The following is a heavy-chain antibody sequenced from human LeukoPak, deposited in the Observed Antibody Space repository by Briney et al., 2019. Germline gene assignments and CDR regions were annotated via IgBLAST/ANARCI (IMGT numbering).Heavy chain of an antibody. D-gene: IGHD1-26*01. CDR1: ADSISGYY. V-gene: IGHV4-59*08. CDR3: ARHSGSYGGYFDY. Sequence: SETLSLTCAASADSISGYYWSWIRQPPGKRLEWIGYIFHSGFTNYNPSLKSRVTISVDTSKNQFSLKLSSVTAADTAVYYCARHSGSYGGYFDYWGQGTLVTVSS. CDR2: IFHSGFT. J-gene: IGHJ4*02.